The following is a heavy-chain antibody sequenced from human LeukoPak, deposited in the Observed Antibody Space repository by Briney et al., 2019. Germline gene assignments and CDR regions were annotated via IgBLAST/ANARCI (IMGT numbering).Heavy chain of an antibody. V-gene: IGHV3-74*01. D-gene: IGHD2-21*02. CDR1: GFTFSSYW. CDR2: INSDGRST. Sequence: GGSLRLSCAASGFTFSSYWMHWVRQAPGKGLVWVSRINSDGRSTSYADSVKGRFTISRDNAKNTLYLQMNSLRAEDTAVYYCARDRGDCGGDCYWPYYYYYYGMDVWGQGTTVTVSS. CDR3: ARDRGDCGGDCYWPYYYYYYGMDV. J-gene: IGHJ6*02.